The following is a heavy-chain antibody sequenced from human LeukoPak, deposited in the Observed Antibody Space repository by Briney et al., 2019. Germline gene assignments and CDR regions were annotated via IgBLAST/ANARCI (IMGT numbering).Heavy chain of an antibody. Sequence: NSSETLSLTCGVYGESFSGDYWSWLRQPPGKGLEWIGEINQSGSTNYITSLKSRVTISVDTSKNQFSLKLISVTAADTAVYYCARGRWLQYETWGQGTLVTVSS. D-gene: IGHD5-24*01. CDR2: INQSGST. CDR3: ARGRWLQYET. V-gene: IGHV4-34*01. CDR1: GESFSGDY. J-gene: IGHJ5*02.